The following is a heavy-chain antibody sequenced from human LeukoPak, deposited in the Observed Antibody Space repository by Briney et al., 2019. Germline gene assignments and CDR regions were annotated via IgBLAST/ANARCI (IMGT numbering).Heavy chain of an antibody. CDR2: ISSSGDTI. CDR3: ARDRHKYNYDSGGYPPY. V-gene: IGHV3-48*03. J-gene: IGHJ4*02. Sequence: GGSLRLSCAASGFTFSSYEMNWVRQAPGKGLEWVSYISSSGDTIYYADSVKGRFTISRDNAKNSLYLQMNTLRAEDTAVYYCARDRHKYNYDSGGYPPYWGQGTLVTVSS. CDR1: GFTFSSYE. D-gene: IGHD3-22*01.